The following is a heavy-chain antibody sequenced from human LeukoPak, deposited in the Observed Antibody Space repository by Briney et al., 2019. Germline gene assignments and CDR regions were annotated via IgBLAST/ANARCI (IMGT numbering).Heavy chain of an antibody. CDR2: KSKDGSNK. J-gene: IGHJ3*02. D-gene: IGHD3-10*01. CDR1: GFTFSSYA. Sequence: AGGSLSLSCAASGFTFSSYAMHWARQAPGKGLEWLAVKSKDGSNKYYADSVKGRFTISRDNSKNTLYLQMNSLRAEDTAVYYCARLWFGELLSPDAFDIWGQGTMVTVSS. V-gene: IGHV3-30-3*01. CDR3: ARLWFGELLSPDAFDI.